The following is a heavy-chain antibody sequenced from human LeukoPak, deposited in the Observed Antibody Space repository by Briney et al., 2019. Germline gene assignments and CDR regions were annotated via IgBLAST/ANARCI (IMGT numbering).Heavy chain of an antibody. CDR2: INPSGGST. V-gene: IGHV1-46*01. D-gene: IGHD1-26*01. Sequence: ASVKVSCKASGYTFTSYYMHWVRQAPGQGVERMGIINPSGGSTSYAQKFQGRVTMTRDTSTSTVYMELSSLRSEDTAVYYCARSQLPSRSYFVWGQGTLVTVSS. CDR1: GYTFTSYY. CDR3: ARSQLPSRSYFV. J-gene: IGHJ4*02.